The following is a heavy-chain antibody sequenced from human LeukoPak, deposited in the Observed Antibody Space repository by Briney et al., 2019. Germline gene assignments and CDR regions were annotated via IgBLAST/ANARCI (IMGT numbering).Heavy chain of an antibody. J-gene: IGHJ4*02. Sequence: GASVKVSCKASGYTFTGYYMHWVRQAPGQGLEWMGWINPNSGGTNYAQKFQGRVTMTRDTSISTAYMKLSRLRSDDTAVYYCARVVGATYYFDYWGQGTLVTVSS. CDR2: INPNSGGT. V-gene: IGHV1-2*02. CDR3: ARVVGATYYFDY. D-gene: IGHD1-26*01. CDR1: GYTFTGYY.